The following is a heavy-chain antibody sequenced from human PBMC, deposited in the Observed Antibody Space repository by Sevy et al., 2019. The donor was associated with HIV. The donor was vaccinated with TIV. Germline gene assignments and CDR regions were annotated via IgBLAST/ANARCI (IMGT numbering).Heavy chain of an antibody. Sequence: GGSLRLSCVASGFTFGTYGMDWVRQAPGKGLEWVAVIWYDGSNKYYGNSVKGRFTISRDNSKNTLYLQMNSLRAEDTAVYYCAGGSLYSSGWSESLDYWGRGTLVTVSS. D-gene: IGHD6-19*01. CDR1: GFTFGTYG. CDR2: IWYDGSNK. CDR3: AGGSLYSSGWSESLDY. V-gene: IGHV3-33*01. J-gene: IGHJ4*02.